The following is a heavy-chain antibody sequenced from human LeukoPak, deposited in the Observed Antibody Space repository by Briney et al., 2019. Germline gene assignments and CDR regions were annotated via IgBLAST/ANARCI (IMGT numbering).Heavy chain of an antibody. V-gene: IGHV4-31*03. Sequence: SQTLSLTCTVSGGYISSGGYYWSWIRQHPGKGLEWIGYVYYSGSTYYNPPLKSRVTISVDTSKNQFSLKLSSVTAADTAVYYCAREYYDILTGYRYLDYWGQGTLVTVSS. D-gene: IGHD3-9*01. CDR2: VYYSGST. CDR3: AREYYDILTGYRYLDY. CDR1: GGYISSGGYY. J-gene: IGHJ4*02.